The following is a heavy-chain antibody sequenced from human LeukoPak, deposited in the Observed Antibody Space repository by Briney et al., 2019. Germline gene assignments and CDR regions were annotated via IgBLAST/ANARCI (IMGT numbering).Heavy chain of an antibody. CDR1: GFTFTTSA. Sequence: PGGSLRLSCAASGFTFTTSAMSWVRQAPGKGLEWVSAISDNARETCYADSVKGRFTISRDNSKNTLYLQMNSLRAEDTALYYCVRSTFIESWGQGTLVTVSS. J-gene: IGHJ4*02. CDR3: VRSTFIES. CDR2: ISDNARET. V-gene: IGHV3-23*01.